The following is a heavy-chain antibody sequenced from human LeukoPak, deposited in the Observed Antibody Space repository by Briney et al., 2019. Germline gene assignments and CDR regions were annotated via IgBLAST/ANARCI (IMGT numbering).Heavy chain of an antibody. V-gene: IGHV1-46*01. CDR3: ARAVAAFTNWFDP. CDR2: IKPSGGST. D-gene: IGHD6-19*01. CDR1: GYTFTSFY. J-gene: IGHJ5*02. Sequence: ASVKVSCKASGYTFTSFYMHWVRQAPGQGLEWMGIIKPSGGSTNYAQKFQGRVTLTRDTSTSTVYMELSSLRSEDTAVYYCARAVAAFTNWFDPWGKGTLITVSS.